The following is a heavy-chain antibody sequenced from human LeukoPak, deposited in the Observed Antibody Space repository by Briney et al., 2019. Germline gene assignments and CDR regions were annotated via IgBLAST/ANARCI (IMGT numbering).Heavy chain of an antibody. CDR2: INPNSGGT. V-gene: IGHV1-2*02. CDR1: GYTFTGYY. Sequence: ASVKVSCKASGYTFTGYYIQWVRQAPRQGLEWMGWINPNSGGTKYAQKFQGRVTMTRDTSINTAYMEVSRLTSDDTAVYYCAREVWSGYYYMDVWGKGTTVTVSS. CDR3: AREVWSGYYYMDV. J-gene: IGHJ6*03. D-gene: IGHD2-8*02.